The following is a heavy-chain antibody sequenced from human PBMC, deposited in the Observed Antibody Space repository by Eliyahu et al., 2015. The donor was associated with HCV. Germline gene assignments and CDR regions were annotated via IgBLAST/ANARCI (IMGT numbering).Heavy chain of an antibody. J-gene: IGHJ6*02. CDR2: IIPIFGIA. D-gene: IGHD2-2*01. CDR3: ARDGDIVVVPAANFAASYYYYGMDV. V-gene: IGHV1-69*04. CDR1: GGTFSSYA. Sequence: QVQLVQSGAEVKKPGSSVKVSCKASGGTFSSYAISWVRQPPGQGLEWMGRIIPIFGIANYAQKFQGRVTITADKSPSTAYMELSSLRSEDTAVYYCARDGDIVVVPAANFAASYYYYGMDVWGQGTTVTVSS.